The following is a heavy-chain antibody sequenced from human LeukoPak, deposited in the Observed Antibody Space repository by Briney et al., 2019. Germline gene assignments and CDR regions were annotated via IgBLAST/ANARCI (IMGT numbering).Heavy chain of an antibody. D-gene: IGHD4-17*01. CDR2: IYPGDSDT. J-gene: IGHJ4*01. CDR3: ATGIKSGDYHFDY. CDR1: GYSFTSYW. Sequence: GESLKISCKCSGYSFTSYWIGWVRQMPGKGLEWMGIIYPGDSDTRYSPSFQGQVTMSADKSISSAYLQWSSLKASDTAMYYCATGIKSGDYHFDYWGHGTLVTVSS. V-gene: IGHV5-51*01.